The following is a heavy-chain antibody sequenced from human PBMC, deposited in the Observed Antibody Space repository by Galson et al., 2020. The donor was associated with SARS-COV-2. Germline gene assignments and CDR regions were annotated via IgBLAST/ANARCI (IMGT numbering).Heavy chain of an antibody. CDR3: ASPYLGAASFFGAVDI. CDR1: GFSFSDYE. D-gene: IGHD2-15*01. V-gene: IGHV3-48*03. J-gene: IGHJ3*02. Sequence: GGSLRLSCAGSGFSFSDYEMNWVRQGPGKGLEWISYISSSGTNIYYADSVKGRFTISRDNANKSLYLQMTSLRAEDTAVYYCASPYLGAASFFGAVDIWGPGTMVTVSS. CDR2: ISSSGTNI.